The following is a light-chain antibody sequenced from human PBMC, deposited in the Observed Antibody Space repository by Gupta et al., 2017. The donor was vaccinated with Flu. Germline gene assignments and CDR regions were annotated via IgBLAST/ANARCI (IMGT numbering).Light chain of an antibody. V-gene: IGKV3-11*01. CDR3: QELGDTQWPLS. CDR2: DAS. Sequence: EIVMTQSPATLSLSPGERATLSCRASQSVSSYLAWYQQKPGQTPRLLIYDASIMATVITARCSGSGDGTDFNLTISSRELEDFEVYYCQELGDTQWPLSFGGGTKVEI. J-gene: IGKJ4*01. CDR1: QSVSSY.